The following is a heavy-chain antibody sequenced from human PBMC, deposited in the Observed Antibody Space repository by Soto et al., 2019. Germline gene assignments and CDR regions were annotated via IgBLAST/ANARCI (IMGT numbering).Heavy chain of an antibody. CDR3: ARDHGIAAVSYYYYYGMDV. J-gene: IGHJ6*02. D-gene: IGHD6-13*01. CDR2: IWYDGSNK. CDR1: GFPFSSYG. Sequence: TGGSLILSCAASGFPFSSYGMHWVRPAPGKGLEWVAVIWYDGSNKYYADSVKGRFTISRDNSKNTLYLQMNSLRAEDTAVYYCARDHGIAAVSYYYYYGMDVWGQGTTVTVSS. V-gene: IGHV3-33*01.